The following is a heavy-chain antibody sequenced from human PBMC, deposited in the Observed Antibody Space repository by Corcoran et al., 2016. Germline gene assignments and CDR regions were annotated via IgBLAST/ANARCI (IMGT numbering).Heavy chain of an antibody. Sequence: QVQLQQWGAGLLKPSETLSLTCAVYGGSFSGYYWSWIRQPPGKGLEWIGEINHSGSTNYNPSLKSRVTISVDTSKNQFSLKLSSVTAADTAVYYCARSYNRSGWRRLYYFDYWGQGTLVTVSS. V-gene: IGHV4-34*01. J-gene: IGHJ4*02. CDR1: GGSFSGYY. CDR3: ARSYNRSGWRRLYYFDY. CDR2: INHSGST. D-gene: IGHD6-19*01.